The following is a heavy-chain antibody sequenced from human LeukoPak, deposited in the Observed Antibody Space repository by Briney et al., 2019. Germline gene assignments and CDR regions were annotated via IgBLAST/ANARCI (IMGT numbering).Heavy chain of an antibody. Sequence: GGSLRLSCAASGFTFSTYWMSWVRQAPGKGLEWVSAISGSGGSTYYADSVKGRFTISRDNSKSMLYLQMNSLRAEDTAVYYCARHYGGNSIRFYFDYWGQGTLVTVSS. CDR3: ARHYGGNSIRFYFDY. CDR2: ISGSGGST. D-gene: IGHD4-23*01. CDR1: GFTFSTYW. V-gene: IGHV3-23*01. J-gene: IGHJ4*02.